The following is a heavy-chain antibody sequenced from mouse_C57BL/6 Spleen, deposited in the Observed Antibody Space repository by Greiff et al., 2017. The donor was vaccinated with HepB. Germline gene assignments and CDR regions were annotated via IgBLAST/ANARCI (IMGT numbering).Heavy chain of an antibody. J-gene: IGHJ1*03. Sequence: ESGPGLVKPSQSLSLTCSVPGYSITSGYYWNWIRQFPGNKLEWMGYISYDGSNNYNPSLKNRISITRDTSKNQFFLKLNSVTTEDTATYYCARDDWYFDVWGTGTTVTVSS. V-gene: IGHV3-6*01. CDR1: GYSITSGYY. CDR2: ISYDGSN. CDR3: ARDDWYFDV.